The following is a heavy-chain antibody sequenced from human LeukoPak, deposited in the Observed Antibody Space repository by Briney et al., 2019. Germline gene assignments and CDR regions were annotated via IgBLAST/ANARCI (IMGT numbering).Heavy chain of an antibody. V-gene: IGHV3-30*02. J-gene: IGHJ6*03. D-gene: IGHD4-23*01. CDR2: IRYDGSNK. CDR3: AKDGRYGGNFYYYYMDV. CDR1: GFTFSSYG. Sequence: GGSLRLSCAASGFTFSSYGMHWVRQAPGKGLEWVAFIRYDGSNKYYADSVKGRFTISRDNSKNTLYLQMNSLRAEDTAVYYCAKDGRYGGNFYYYYMDVWGKGTTVTISS.